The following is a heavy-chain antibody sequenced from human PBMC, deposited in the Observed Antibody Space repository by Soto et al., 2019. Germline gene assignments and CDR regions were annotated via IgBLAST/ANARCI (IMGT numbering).Heavy chain of an antibody. D-gene: IGHD6-6*01. V-gene: IGHV3-48*02. CDR3: ARPEYSSSSYGMDV. CDR1: GFTFSSYS. J-gene: IGHJ6*02. CDR2: INSSSSTI. Sequence: EVQLVESGGGLVQPGGSLRLSCAASGFTFSSYSMNWVRQAPGKGLEWVSYINSSSSTIYYADSGKGRFTISRDNAKNSLYLQMNSLRDEDTAVYYCARPEYSSSSYGMDVWGQGTTVTVSS.